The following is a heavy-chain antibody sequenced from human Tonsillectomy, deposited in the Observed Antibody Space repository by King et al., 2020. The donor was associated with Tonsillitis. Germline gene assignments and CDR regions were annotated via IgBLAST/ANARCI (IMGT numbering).Heavy chain of an antibody. V-gene: IGHV5-51*01. D-gene: IGHD1-26*01. Sequence: VQLVQSGAEVKKPGESLKISCKGSGYSFTSYWIGWVRQMPGKGLEWMGIIYPGDSDTRYSPSFQGQVTISADKSISTAYRQWSSLKASDTDMYYCARLGPYLGATRPFVYWGQGNLVTGSS. CDR1: GYSFTSYW. CDR3: ARLGPYLGATRPFVY. CDR2: IYPGDSDT. J-gene: IGHJ4*02.